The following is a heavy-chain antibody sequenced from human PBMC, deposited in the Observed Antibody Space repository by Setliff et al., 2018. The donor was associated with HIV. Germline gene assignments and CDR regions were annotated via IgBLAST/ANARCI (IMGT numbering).Heavy chain of an antibody. CDR1: GGSLNGFY. J-gene: IGHJ6*03. CDR3: VRGWDDRVSTISAPYYYYMDV. Sequence: SETLSLTCAFYGGSLNGFYWGWICQCPGKGLEWIGEINHRGSTKYNPSLKSRVTIRVDMSKNQFSLEVTAVTAADTAVYYCVRGWDDRVSTISAPYYYYMDVWGKGTTVTVSS. V-gene: IGHV4-34*01. CDR2: INHRGST. D-gene: IGHD5-12*01.